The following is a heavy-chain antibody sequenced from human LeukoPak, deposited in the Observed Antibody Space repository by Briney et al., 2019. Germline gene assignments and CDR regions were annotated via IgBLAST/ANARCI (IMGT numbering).Heavy chain of an antibody. V-gene: IGHV1-2*02. D-gene: IGHD6-13*01. J-gene: IGHJ4*02. CDR2: INPNSGGT. CDR1: GYTFTGYY. Sequence: VASVKVSCKASGYTFTGYYMHWVRQAPGQGLEWVGWINPNSGGTNYAQKFQGRVTMTRDTSISTAYMELSRLRSDDTAVYYCARGAAGVPGDDYWGQGTLVTVSS. CDR3: ARGAAGVPGDDY.